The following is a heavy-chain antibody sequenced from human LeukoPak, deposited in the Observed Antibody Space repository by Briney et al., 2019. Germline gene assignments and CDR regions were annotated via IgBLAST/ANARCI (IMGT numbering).Heavy chain of an antibody. CDR3: ARGRQEISMIIVVMTAVSYYLDA. J-gene: IGHJ6*03. CDR2: INPGGST. CDR1: GESFSGYY. D-gene: IGHD3-22*01. V-gene: IGHV4-34*01. Sequence: SETLSLTCAVYGESFSGYYWTWIRQSPGKGLEWIGEINPGGSTYFNPSLKSRLTISRDTSKNQFSLRLRSVTAADTGTYYCARGRQEISMIIVVMTAVSYYLDAWGKGTTVTVS.